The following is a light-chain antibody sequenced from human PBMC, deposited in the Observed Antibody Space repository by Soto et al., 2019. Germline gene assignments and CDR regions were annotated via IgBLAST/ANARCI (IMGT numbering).Light chain of an antibody. CDR3: QXRHMWPIT. CDR1: QSFRGL. CDR2: DEY. Sequence: EIVLTQTRGTMSLSPGESATLSCRASQSFRGLLAWYQQKPGQAPRILIYDEYNRATGIPHRFSGSGSGTDLNLTISSLEPEDSAVYYCQXRHMWPITCGQGTRLEIK. J-gene: IGKJ5*01. V-gene: IGKV3-11*01.